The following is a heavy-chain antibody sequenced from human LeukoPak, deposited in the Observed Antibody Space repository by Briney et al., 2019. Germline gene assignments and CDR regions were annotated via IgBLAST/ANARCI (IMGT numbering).Heavy chain of an antibody. V-gene: IGHV3-23*01. J-gene: IGHJ4*02. CDR1: GFTFSSYA. CDR2: ISGSGGSI. D-gene: IGHD4-17*01. CDR3: AKEISYGDSSPHY. Sequence: PGGSLRLSCAASGFTFSSYAMSWVRQAPGKGLEWVSAISGSGGSIYYADSVKGRFTISRDNSKNTVYLQMNSLRAEDTAVYYSAKEISYGDSSPHYGGQGTLVTVPS.